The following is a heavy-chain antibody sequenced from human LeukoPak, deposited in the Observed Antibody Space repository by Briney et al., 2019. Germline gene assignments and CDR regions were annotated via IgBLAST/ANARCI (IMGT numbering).Heavy chain of an antibody. CDR1: GFTFNRYS. D-gene: IGHD2-15*01. CDR3: AREGNIVVVVAATGDAFDI. J-gene: IGHJ3*02. CDR2: ISSSGTTI. V-gene: IGHV3-48*01. Sequence: PGASLRLSCAASGFTFNRYSMNWVRQAPGKGLEWISYISSSGTTIYYADSVQGRFIISRDNARNSLYLQMNSLRAEDTAVYYCAREGNIVVVVAATGDAFDIWGQGTMVTVSS.